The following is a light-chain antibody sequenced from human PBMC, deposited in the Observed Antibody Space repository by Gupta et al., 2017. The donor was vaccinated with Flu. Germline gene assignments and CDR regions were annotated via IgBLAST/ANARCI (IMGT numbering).Light chain of an antibody. CDR3: QQTYNTPHS. CDR1: QTINNY. J-gene: IGKJ4*02. Sequence: GDRVTITCRTSQTINNYLNWYQQKPGKAPNLLIFAASNLQSGVPSRFRGSGSGTDFTLTISSLQPEDFATYYCQQTYNTPHSFGRGTKVEI. V-gene: IGKV1-39*01. CDR2: AAS.